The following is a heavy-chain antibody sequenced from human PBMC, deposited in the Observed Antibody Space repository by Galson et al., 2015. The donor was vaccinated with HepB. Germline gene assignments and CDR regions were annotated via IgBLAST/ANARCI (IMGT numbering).Heavy chain of an antibody. Sequence: ETLSLTCSVSGASITTDYFYWAWLRQSPGNGLEWIGSIFYTGNTFYNPSLRSRLTISVDTSKNHFSLSLRSVTAADTSFYYCARHGTEDYGDFEGVDWFDPWGPGTLVTVSS. CDR3: ARHGTEDYGDFEGVDWFDP. CDR2: IFYTGNT. V-gene: IGHV4-39*01. D-gene: IGHD4-17*01. J-gene: IGHJ5*02. CDR1: GASITTDYFY.